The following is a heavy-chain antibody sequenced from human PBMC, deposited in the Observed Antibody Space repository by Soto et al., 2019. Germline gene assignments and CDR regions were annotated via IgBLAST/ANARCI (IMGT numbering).Heavy chain of an antibody. D-gene: IGHD6-13*01. V-gene: IGHV3-33*01. Sequence: GGSLRLSCAASGFTFSSYGMHWVRQAPGKGLEWVAVIWYDGSNKYYADSVKGRFTISRDNSKNTLYLQMNSLRAEDTAVYYCARDRPLYSSSWYVGYWGQGTLVTVSS. J-gene: IGHJ4*02. CDR1: GFTFSSYG. CDR3: ARDRPLYSSSWYVGY. CDR2: IWYDGSNK.